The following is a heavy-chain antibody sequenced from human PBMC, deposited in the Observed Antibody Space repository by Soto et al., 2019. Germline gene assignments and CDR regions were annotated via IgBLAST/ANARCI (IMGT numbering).Heavy chain of an antibody. CDR1: GYTFTSYD. Sequence: ASVKVSCKASGYTFTSYDINWVRQATGQGLEWMGWMNPNSGNTGYAQKFQGRVTMTRNTSISTAYMELSSLRSEDMAVYYCARGIFVTMVRGDDAFDIWGQGTMVTVSS. CDR2: MNPNSGNT. V-gene: IGHV1-8*01. CDR3: ARGIFVTMVRGDDAFDI. J-gene: IGHJ3*02. D-gene: IGHD3-10*01.